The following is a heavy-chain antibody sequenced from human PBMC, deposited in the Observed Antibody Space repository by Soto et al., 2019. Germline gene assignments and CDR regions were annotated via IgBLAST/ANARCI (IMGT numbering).Heavy chain of an antibody. J-gene: IGHJ4*02. CDR2: IWYDGSNK. CDR3: ARDGYCSGGSCYSVPVFDY. D-gene: IGHD2-15*01. V-gene: IGHV3-33*01. Sequence: QVQLVESGGGVVQPGRSLRLSCAASGFTFSSYGMHWVRQAPGKGLEWVAVIWYDGSNKYYADSVKGRFTISRDNSKNPLYLQMNSLRAEETAVYYCARDGYCSGGSCYSVPVFDYWGQGTLVTVSS. CDR1: GFTFSSYG.